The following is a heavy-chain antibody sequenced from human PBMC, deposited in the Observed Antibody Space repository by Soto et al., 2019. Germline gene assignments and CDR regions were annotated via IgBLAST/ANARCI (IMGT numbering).Heavy chain of an antibody. Sequence: GASVKVSCKASGDTFSFYTINWVRQAPGLGLEWMGRVNPILSMSNYAQKFQGRVTMTRNTSISTAYMELSSLRSEDTAVYYCAREKIRWYDYWG. CDR2: VNPILSMS. J-gene: IGHJ4*01. V-gene: IGHV1-8*02. D-gene: IGHD6-13*01. CDR3: AREKIRWYDY. CDR1: GDTFSFYT.